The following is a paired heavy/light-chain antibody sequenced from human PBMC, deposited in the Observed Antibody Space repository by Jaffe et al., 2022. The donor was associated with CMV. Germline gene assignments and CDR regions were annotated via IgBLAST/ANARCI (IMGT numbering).Light chain of an antibody. CDR2: YDS. V-gene: IGLV3-21*04. CDR1: NIGSKS. Sequence: SYVLTQPPSVSVAPGKTARITCGGNNIGSKSVHWYQQKPGQAPVLVIYYDSDRPSGIPERFSGSNSGNTATLTISRVEAGDEADYYCQVWDSSSDLVVFGGGTKLTVL. CDR3: QVWDSSSDLVV. J-gene: IGLJ2*01.
Heavy chain of an antibody. V-gene: IGHV4-4*07. CDR2: IYTSGST. D-gene: IGHD6-13*01. CDR1: GGSISSYY. CDR3: ARTLRLPYSSPSWNAFDI. J-gene: IGHJ3*02. Sequence: QVQLQESGPGLVKPSETLSLTCTVSGGSISSYYWSWIRQPAGKGLEWIGRIYTSGSTNYNPSLKSRVTMSVDTSKNQFSLKLSSVTAADTAVYYCARTLRLPYSSPSWNAFDIWGQGTMVTVSS.